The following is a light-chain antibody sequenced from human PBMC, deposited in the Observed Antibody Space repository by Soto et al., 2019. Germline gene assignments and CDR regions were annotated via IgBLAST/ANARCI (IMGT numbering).Light chain of an antibody. V-gene: IGLV1-40*01. CDR3: QSYDSSLSGWV. CDR1: SSNIGAGYG. Sequence: QSVLTQPPSVSGAPGQRVTISCTGSSSNIGAGYGVHWYQQLPGTAPKLLIYGNSNRPSGVPDRFSGSKSGTSAPLAITGLQAEDEADYSCQSYDSSLSGWVFGGGTKVTVL. CDR2: GNS. J-gene: IGLJ3*02.